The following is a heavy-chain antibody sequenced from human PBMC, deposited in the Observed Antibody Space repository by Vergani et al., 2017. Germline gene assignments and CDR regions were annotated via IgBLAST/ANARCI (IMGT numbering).Heavy chain of an antibody. D-gene: IGHD6-6*01. CDR3: ASIAARYNWFDP. Sequence: QLQLQESGPGLVKPSETLSLTCTVSGGSISSSSYYWGWIRQPPGKGLEWIGIIYYSGSTYYNPSRKSRVTISVDTSKNQFALKLSSVTAADTAVYYWASIAARYNWFDPWGQGTLVTVSS. CDR1: GGSISSSSYY. V-gene: IGHV4-39*01. CDR2: IYYSGST. J-gene: IGHJ5*02.